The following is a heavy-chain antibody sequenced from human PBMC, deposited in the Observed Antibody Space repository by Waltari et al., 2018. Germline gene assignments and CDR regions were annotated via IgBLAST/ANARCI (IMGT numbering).Heavy chain of an antibody. Sequence: QVQLQQWGAGLLKPSETLSLTCAVYGGSFSGYYWSWIRQPPGKGLEWIGEINHSGSTNYNPSLKSRVTISVDTSKNQFSLKLSSVTAADTAVYYCARVRSLLWFREPPFYYYYYYGMDVWGQGP. J-gene: IGHJ6*02. CDR3: ARVRSLLWFREPPFYYYYYYGMDV. D-gene: IGHD3-10*01. CDR1: GGSFSGYY. V-gene: IGHV4-34*01. CDR2: INHSGST.